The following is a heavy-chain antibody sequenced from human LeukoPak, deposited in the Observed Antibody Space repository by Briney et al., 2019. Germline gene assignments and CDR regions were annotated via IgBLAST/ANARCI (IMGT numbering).Heavy chain of an antibody. J-gene: IGHJ3*02. CDR1: GVSISSYY. V-gene: IGHV4-59*01. CDR3: ARPPLYSSSWPTVLKAFDI. D-gene: IGHD6-13*01. Sequence: SETLSLTCTVSGVSISSYYWNWIRQPPGKGLEWIGYIYDSGSTNYNPSLKSRVTISVDTSKNQFSLKLSSVTAADTAVYYCARPPLYSSSWPTVLKAFDIWGQGTMVTVSS. CDR2: IYDSGST.